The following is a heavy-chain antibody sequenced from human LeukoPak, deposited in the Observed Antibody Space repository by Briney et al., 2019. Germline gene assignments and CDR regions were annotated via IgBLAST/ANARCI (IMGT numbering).Heavy chain of an antibody. CDR2: FDPEHGEM. CDR3: ATGGPWDLLKY. D-gene: IGHD3-9*01. CDR1: GDTLTELS. V-gene: IGHV1-24*01. J-gene: IGHJ4*02. Sequence: ASVKVSCKVSGDTLTELSTHWVRQAPGKGLEWMGGFDPEHGEMVYAQKLQGRVTMTEDRSTDTAYMELSSLRSEDTAVYYCATGGPWDLLKYWGQGTLVTVSS.